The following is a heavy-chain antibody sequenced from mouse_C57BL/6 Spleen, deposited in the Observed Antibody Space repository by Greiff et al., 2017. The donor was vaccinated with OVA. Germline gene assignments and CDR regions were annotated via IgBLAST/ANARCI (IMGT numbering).Heavy chain of an antibody. CDR3: ARTPYYYGSSYGFDY. V-gene: IGHV1-52*01. J-gene: IGHJ2*01. D-gene: IGHD1-1*01. Sequence: QVQLQQPGAELVRPGSSVKLSCKASGYTFTSYWMHWVKQRPIQGLEWIGNIDPSDSETHYNQKFKDKATLTVDKSSSKAYMQLSSLTSEDSAVYYCARTPYYYGSSYGFDYWGQGTTLTVSS. CDR2: IDPSDSET. CDR1: GYTFTSYW.